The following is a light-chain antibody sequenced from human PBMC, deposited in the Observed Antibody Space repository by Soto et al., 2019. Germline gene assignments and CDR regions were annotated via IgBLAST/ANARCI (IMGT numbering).Light chain of an antibody. CDR2: EVS. Sequence: QSALTQPRSASGSPGQSVTISCTGTSSDVGAYNYVSWYQQHPGKGPKLMIYEVSKRPSGVPDRFSGSKSGNTASLTVSGLQAEDETDYYCSSYAGSNTYVFGTGTKVTVL. CDR1: SSDVGAYNY. V-gene: IGLV2-8*01. CDR3: SSYAGSNTYV. J-gene: IGLJ1*01.